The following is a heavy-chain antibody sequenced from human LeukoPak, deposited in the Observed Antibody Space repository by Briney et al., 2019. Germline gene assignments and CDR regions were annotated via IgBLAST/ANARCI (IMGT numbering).Heavy chain of an antibody. CDR1: AGSFSGYY. D-gene: IGHD6-13*01. CDR3: ARGSSWYASFDY. J-gene: IGHJ4*02. CDR2: INHSGST. Sequence: SETLSLTCAGYAGSFSGYYWSWIRQPPGKGLEWIGEINHSGSTNYNPSLKSRVTISVDTSKNQFSLKLSSVTAADTAVYYCARGSSWYASFDYWGQGTLVTVSS. V-gene: IGHV4-34*01.